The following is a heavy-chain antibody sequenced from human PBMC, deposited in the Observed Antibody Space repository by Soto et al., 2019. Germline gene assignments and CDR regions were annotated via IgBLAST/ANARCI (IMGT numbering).Heavy chain of an antibody. D-gene: IGHD2-15*01. Sequence: ESGGGVVQPGRSLRLSCAASGFTFSSYAMHWVRQAPGKGLEWVAVISYDGSNKYYADSVKGRFTISRDNSKNTLYLQMNSLRAEDTAVYYCARGGWFREPLYGMDVWGQGTTVTVSS. V-gene: IGHV3-30-3*01. CDR3: ARGGWFREPLYGMDV. CDR1: GFTFSSYA. J-gene: IGHJ6*02. CDR2: ISYDGSNK.